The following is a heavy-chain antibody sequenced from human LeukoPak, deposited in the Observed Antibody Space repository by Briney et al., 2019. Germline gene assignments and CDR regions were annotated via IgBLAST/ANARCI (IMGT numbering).Heavy chain of an antibody. J-gene: IGHJ3*02. CDR1: DYTSTSYA. CDR3: AREMADSTGWNSFDI. V-gene: IGHV1-3*01. CDR2: ISGGNGNT. Sequence: GASVKVSCKAYDYTSTSYAVHWVRQAPGQRLEWMGWISGGNGNTKYSQRFQGRVTITRDTSASTAYMELSSLRSEDTAVYYCAREMADSTGWNSFDIWGQGTMVTVSS. D-gene: IGHD6-19*01.